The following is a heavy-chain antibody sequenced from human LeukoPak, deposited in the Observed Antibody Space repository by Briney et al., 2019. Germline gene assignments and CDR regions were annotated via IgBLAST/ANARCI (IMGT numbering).Heavy chain of an antibody. J-gene: IGHJ4*02. CDR1: GDSISRSSYY. V-gene: IGHV4-39*01. D-gene: IGHD3-10*01. CDR2: IYYSGST. CDR3: ARLGGSGRAGLYYFDY. Sequence: SETLSLTCTVSGDSISRSSYYWGGIRQPPGKGLEWIGSIYYSGSTYYNPSLKSRVTISVDTSKNQFSLKLSSVTAADTAVYYCARLGGSGRAGLYYFDYWGQGTLVTVSS.